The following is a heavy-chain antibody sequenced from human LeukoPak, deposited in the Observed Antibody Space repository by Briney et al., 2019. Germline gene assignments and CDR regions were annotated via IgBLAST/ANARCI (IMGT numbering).Heavy chain of an antibody. V-gene: IGHV3-21*01. CDR1: GFTFSSYT. CDR2: ISGSSRHK. Sequence: GGSLRLSCAASGFTFSSYTMNWVRQAPGKGLEWVSSISGSSRHKYYADSVKGRFTVSRDNAKNSLYLQMNSLRAEDTAVYYCARTANFAAGYYIDYWGQGTLVTVSS. CDR3: ARTANFAAGYYIDY. D-gene: IGHD6-13*01. J-gene: IGHJ4*02.